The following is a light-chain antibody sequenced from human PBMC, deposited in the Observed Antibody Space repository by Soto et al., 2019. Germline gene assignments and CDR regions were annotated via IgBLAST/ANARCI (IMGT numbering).Light chain of an antibody. CDR3: QQYNTYST. Sequence: DIQMTQSPSTLSASVGDRVTITCRASQSIRSWLAWYQQKPGKAPKFLIYDASSLESGVPSRFSGSGSGTEFTLTISSLQPEDFATYYCQQYNTYSTFGQGTKVDIK. CDR2: DAS. J-gene: IGKJ1*01. V-gene: IGKV1-5*01. CDR1: QSIRSW.